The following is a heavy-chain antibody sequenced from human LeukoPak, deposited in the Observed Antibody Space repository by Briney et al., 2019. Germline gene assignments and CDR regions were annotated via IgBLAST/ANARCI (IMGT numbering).Heavy chain of an antibody. D-gene: IGHD6-19*01. Sequence: GGSLRLSCAASGFTFSSYAMSWVRQAPGKGLEWVSAISGSGGSTYYADSVKGRFTISRDNAKNSLYLQMNSLRAEDTALYYCAKDYGSGPYYFDYWGQGTLVTVSS. CDR2: ISGSGGST. CDR1: GFTFSSYA. J-gene: IGHJ4*02. CDR3: AKDYGSGPYYFDY. V-gene: IGHV3-23*01.